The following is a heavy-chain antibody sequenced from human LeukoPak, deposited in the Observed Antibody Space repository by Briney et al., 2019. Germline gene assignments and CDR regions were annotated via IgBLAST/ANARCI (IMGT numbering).Heavy chain of an antibody. V-gene: IGHV3-33*06. CDR3: AKEGSNSGSGDHFDY. D-gene: IGHD3-22*01. Sequence: GGSLRLSCAASGFTFSSYGMHWVRQAPGKGLEWVAVIWYDGSNKYYADSVKGRFTISRDNSKNTVFLQMSSLRAEDTAVYSCAKEGSNSGSGDHFDYWGQGTLVTVSS. CDR2: IWYDGSNK. CDR1: GFTFSSYG. J-gene: IGHJ4*02.